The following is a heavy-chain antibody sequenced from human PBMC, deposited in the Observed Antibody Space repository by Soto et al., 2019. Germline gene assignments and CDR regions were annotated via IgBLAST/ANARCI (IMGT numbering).Heavy chain of an antibody. CDR3: ARQKTIFGVVTAFDY. Sequence: SETLSLTCTVSGGSISSSSYYWGWIRQPPGKGLEWIGSIYYSGSTYYNPSLKSRVTISVDTSKNQFSLKLSSVTAADTAVYYCARQKTIFGVVTAFDYWGQGTLVTVSS. CDR2: IYYSGST. CDR1: GGSISSSSYY. V-gene: IGHV4-39*01. J-gene: IGHJ4*02. D-gene: IGHD3-3*01.